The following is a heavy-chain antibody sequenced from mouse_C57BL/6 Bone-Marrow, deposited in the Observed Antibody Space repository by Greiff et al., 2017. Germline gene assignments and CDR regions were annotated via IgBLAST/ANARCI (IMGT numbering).Heavy chain of an antibody. CDR2: ISSGGSYT. J-gene: IGHJ1*03. CDR3: ARRYGSSYWYFDV. D-gene: IGHD1-1*01. V-gene: IGHV5-6*02. CDR1: GFTFSSYG. Sequence: EVMLVESGGDLVKPGGSLKLSCAASGFTFSSYGMSWVRQTPDKRLEWVATISSGGSYTYYPDSVKGRFTISRDNAKNTLYLQMSSLTSEDTAMYYCARRYGSSYWYFDVWGTGTTVTVSS.